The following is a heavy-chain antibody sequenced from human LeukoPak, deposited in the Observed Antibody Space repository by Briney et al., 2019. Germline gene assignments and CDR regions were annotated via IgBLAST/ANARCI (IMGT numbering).Heavy chain of an antibody. CDR1: GDSISSNSYY. V-gene: IGHV4-39*07. CDR2: IYYSGST. Sequence: SETLSLTCTVSGDSISSNSYYWGWIRQPPGKGLEWIVSIYYSGSTYYNPSLKSRVTISVDTSKNQFSLKLSSVTAADTAMYYCARDNTALIISDYYYMDVWGKGTTVTVSS. D-gene: IGHD5-18*01. CDR3: ARDNTALIISDYYYMDV. J-gene: IGHJ6*03.